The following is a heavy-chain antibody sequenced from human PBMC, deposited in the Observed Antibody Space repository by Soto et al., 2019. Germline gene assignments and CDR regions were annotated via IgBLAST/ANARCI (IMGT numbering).Heavy chain of an antibody. Sequence: SQTLSLTCAISGDSVSSSSASWNWIRQSPSRGLEWLGRTYYRSKWYYDYAVSVKSRITIKADTFKNQFSLRLNSVTPEDTAVYYCAWAVAGTGDDAFDMWGQGTMVTVSS. CDR1: GDSVSSSSAS. CDR3: AWAVAGTGDDAFDM. CDR2: TYYRSKWYY. V-gene: IGHV6-1*01. J-gene: IGHJ3*02. D-gene: IGHD6-19*01.